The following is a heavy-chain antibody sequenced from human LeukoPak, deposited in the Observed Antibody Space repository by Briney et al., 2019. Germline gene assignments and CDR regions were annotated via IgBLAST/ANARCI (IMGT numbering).Heavy chain of an antibody. J-gene: IGHJ4*02. Sequence: SETLSLTCTVSGDSITTYYWNWIRQPPGKGLEWIGYIFYSGSSKYNPALKSRVTISVDTSKNQFSLKLSSVTAADTAVYYCARELGTYYFDYWGQGTLVTVSS. CDR2: IFYSGSS. V-gene: IGHV4-59*01. CDR3: ARELGTYYFDY. CDR1: GDSITTYY. D-gene: IGHD7-27*01.